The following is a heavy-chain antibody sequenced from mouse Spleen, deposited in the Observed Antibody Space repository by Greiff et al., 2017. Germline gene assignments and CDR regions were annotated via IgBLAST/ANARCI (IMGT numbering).Heavy chain of an antibody. D-gene: IGHD2-3*01. V-gene: IGHV1-53*01. CDR1: GYTFTSYW. CDR3: ARDLWDGYPPYYAMDY. Sequence: QVQLQQPGTELVKPGASVKLSCKASGYTFTSYWMHWVKQRPGQGLEWIGNINPSNGGTNYNEKFKSKATLTVDKSSSTAYMQLSSLTSEDSAVYYCARDLWDGYPPYYAMDYWGQGTSVTVSS. J-gene: IGHJ4*01. CDR2: INPSNGGT.